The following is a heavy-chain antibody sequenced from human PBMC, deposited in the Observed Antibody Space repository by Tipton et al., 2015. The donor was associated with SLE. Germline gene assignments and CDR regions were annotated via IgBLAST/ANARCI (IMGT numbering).Heavy chain of an antibody. V-gene: IGHV3-48*01. D-gene: IGHD6-13*01. CDR2: ISSSSITI. J-gene: IGHJ4*02. Sequence: SLRLSCTASGFTFSTYAMNWVRQAPGKGLEWVSYISSSSITIDYADSVKGRFTISRDDAKNSLYLQMNSLRAEDTAVYYCASYSSTFGYWGQGTLVTVSS. CDR1: GFTFSTYA. CDR3: ASYSSTFGY.